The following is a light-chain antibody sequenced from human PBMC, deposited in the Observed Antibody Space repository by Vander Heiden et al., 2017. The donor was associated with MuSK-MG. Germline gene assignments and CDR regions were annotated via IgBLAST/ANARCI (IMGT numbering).Light chain of an antibody. Sequence: DIQMTQSPSSLTAFVGDRVTIPCRASQDISNSLAWYQHKPGKAPKLLLYAASRLQSGVPSRFSGRRYGTDYTLTISSLQPEDFATYYCQQYDNRPPWTFGQGTKVEIK. J-gene: IGKJ1*01. CDR3: QQYDNRPPWT. CDR1: QDISNS. V-gene: IGKV1-NL1*01. CDR2: AAS.